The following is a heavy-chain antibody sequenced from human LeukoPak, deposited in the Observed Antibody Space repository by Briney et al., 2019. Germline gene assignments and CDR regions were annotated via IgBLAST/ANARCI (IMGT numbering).Heavy chain of an antibody. D-gene: IGHD5-24*01. V-gene: IGHV4-59*11. Sequence: SETLSLTCTVPGASISGQYWSWIRQPPGKGLEWIGHISYSGNTIYNPSLESRVTISLDTSKNQFSLTLNSVTAADTAVYYCARDRRDGYTLPDSWGQGTLLTVFS. CDR3: ARDRRDGYTLPDS. CDR1: GASISGQY. CDR2: ISYSGNT. J-gene: IGHJ5*01.